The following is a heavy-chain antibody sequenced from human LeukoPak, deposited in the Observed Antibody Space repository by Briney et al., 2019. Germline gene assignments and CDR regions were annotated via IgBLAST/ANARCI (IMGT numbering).Heavy chain of an antibody. D-gene: IGHD6-19*01. V-gene: IGHV4-39*01. Sequence: PSETLSLTCTVSGGSISSSTYYWGWIRHPPGKGLEWIGTIYYSGSTYYNASLKSRVTISVDTSKNQFSLKLSSVTAADTAVYYCASQLFPLAVAGFDYWGQGTLVTVSS. CDR1: GGSISSSTYY. CDR2: IYYSGST. J-gene: IGHJ4*02. CDR3: ASQLFPLAVAGFDY.